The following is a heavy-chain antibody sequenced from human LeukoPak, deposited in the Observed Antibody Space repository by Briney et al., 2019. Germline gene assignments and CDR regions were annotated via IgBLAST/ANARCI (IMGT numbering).Heavy chain of an antibody. V-gene: IGHV1-46*01. J-gene: IGHJ3*02. CDR2: INPSGGST. CDR3: ARDIGATTINDAFDI. CDR1: GYTFTSYY. Sequence: ASVTVSCKASGYTFTSYYMHWVRQAPGQGLEWMGIINPSGGSTSYAQKFQGRVTMTRDMSTSTVYMELSSLRSEDTAVYYCARDIGATTINDAFDIWGQGTMVTVSS. D-gene: IGHD5-12*01.